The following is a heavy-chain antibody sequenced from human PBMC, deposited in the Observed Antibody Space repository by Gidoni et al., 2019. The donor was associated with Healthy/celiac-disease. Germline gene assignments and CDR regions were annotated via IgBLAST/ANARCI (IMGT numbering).Heavy chain of an antibody. CDR1: GFTFSNAW. J-gene: IGHJ4*02. Sequence: EVQLVESGGGLVKPGGSLRLSCAASGFTFSNAWMSWVRQAPGKGLEWVGRIKSKTDGGTTDYAAPVKGRFTISRDDSKNTLYLQMNSLKTEDTAVYYCTTDRYDSSGYGVRWGQGTLVTVSS. V-gene: IGHV3-15*01. CDR3: TTDRYDSSGYGVR. CDR2: IKSKTDGGTT. D-gene: IGHD3-22*01.